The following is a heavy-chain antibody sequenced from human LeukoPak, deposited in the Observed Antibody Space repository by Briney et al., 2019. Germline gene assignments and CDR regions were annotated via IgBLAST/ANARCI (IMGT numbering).Heavy chain of an antibody. V-gene: IGHV1-24*01. J-gene: IGHJ3*02. CDR2: FDPEDGET. CDR1: GCTLTELS. Sequence: ASVKVSCKVSGCTLTELSMHWVRQAPGKGLEWMGGFDPEDGETIYAQKFQGRVTMTEDTSTDTAYMELSSLRSEDTAVYYCATVEALGYYDSRLAFDIWGQGTMVTVSS. D-gene: IGHD3-22*01. CDR3: ATVEALGYYDSRLAFDI.